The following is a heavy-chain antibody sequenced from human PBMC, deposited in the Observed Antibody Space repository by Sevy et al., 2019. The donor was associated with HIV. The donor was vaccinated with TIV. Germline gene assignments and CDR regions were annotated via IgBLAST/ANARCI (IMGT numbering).Heavy chain of an antibody. Sequence: GGSLRLSCAASGFTFTRYAFHWVRQAPGKGLEWVAVVSKEGTNKYYADSVKGRFTISRDNSRNTLFLLMQSLRADDTAVYFGARDPHSVPHWGAFDSWGQGTLVTVSS. V-gene: IGHV3-30-3*01. D-gene: IGHD3-16*01. CDR3: ARDPHSVPHWGAFDS. CDR1: GFTFTRYA. CDR2: VSKEGTNK. J-gene: IGHJ4*02.